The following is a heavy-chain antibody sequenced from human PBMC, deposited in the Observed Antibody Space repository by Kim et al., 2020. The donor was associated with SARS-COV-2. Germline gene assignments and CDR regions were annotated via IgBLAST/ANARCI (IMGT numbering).Heavy chain of an antibody. CDR3: ARDSRIAVAGTGWFDP. V-gene: IGHV4-59*01. Sequence: SRKSRVTISVDTSKNQFSLKLSSVTAADTAVYYCARDSRIAVAGTGWFDPWGQGTLVTVSS. J-gene: IGHJ5*02. D-gene: IGHD6-19*01.